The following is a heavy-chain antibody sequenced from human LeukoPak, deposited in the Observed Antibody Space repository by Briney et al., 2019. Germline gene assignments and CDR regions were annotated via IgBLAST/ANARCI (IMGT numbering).Heavy chain of an antibody. CDR3: ARHRDYDILTGYYTHFDY. CDR2: IYYSGST. D-gene: IGHD3-9*01. CDR1: GGSISSYY. V-gene: IGHV4-59*08. Sequence: SETLSLTCTVSGGSISSYYWSWIRQPPGKGLEWIGYIYYSGSTNYNPSLKSRVTISVDTPKNQFSLKLSSVTAADTAVYYCARHRDYDILTGYYTHFDYWGQGTLVTVSS. J-gene: IGHJ4*02.